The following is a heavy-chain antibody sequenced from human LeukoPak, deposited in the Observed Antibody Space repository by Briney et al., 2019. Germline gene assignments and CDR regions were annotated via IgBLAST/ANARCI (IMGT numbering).Heavy chain of an antibody. J-gene: IGHJ6*03. CDR1: GFTFSDYW. Sequence: PGGSLRLSCAASGFTFSDYWMSWVRQAPGKGLEWVANVKQDGSEKYYVDSVKGRFTFSRDNAKNSLYLQMDSLRAEDTAVYYCARGTVSSSWMYYYYMDVWGKGTTVTVSS. CDR2: VKQDGSEK. CDR3: ARGTVSSSWMYYYYMDV. V-gene: IGHV3-7*01. D-gene: IGHD6-13*01.